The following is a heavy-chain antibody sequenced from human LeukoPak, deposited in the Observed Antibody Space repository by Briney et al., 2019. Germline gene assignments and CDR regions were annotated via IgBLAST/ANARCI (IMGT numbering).Heavy chain of an antibody. V-gene: IGHV3-23*01. Sequence: PGGSLRLSCTASGFIFSNYAMSWVRQAPGKGLEWVSEVRGSGGDTYYADSVKGRFTISRDNSKKMLYLQMSSLRAEDTAVYYCANLGANTRISGDYWGQGTLVTASS. J-gene: IGHJ4*02. CDR3: ANLGANTRISGDY. D-gene: IGHD1-14*01. CDR2: VRGSGGDT. CDR1: GFIFSNYA.